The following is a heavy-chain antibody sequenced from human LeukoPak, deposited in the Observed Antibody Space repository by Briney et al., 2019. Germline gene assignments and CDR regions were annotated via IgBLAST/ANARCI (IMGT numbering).Heavy chain of an antibody. CDR3: ARGSNIVGAEDY. CDR1: GYTLTELS. CDR2: FVPEDGET. V-gene: IGHV1-24*01. D-gene: IGHD1-26*01. J-gene: IGHJ4*02. Sequence: ASVKVSCKVSGYTLTELSMHWVRQAPGKGLEWMGGFVPEDGETIYAQKFQGRVTMTEDTSTDTAYMELSSLRTDDTAVYYCARGSNIVGAEDYWGQGTLVTVSS.